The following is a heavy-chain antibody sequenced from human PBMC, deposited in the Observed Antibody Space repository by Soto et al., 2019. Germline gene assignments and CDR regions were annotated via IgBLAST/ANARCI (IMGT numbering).Heavy chain of an antibody. Sequence: EVQLLESGGGLVQPGGSLRLSCAASGFTFSSYAMSWVRQAPGKGLEWVSAISGSGGSTYYADSVKGRFTISRDISKNTLYLQMNSLRAEDTAVYYCAKAYYYDSSGYYYARLDYWGQGTLVTVSS. V-gene: IGHV3-23*01. CDR1: GFTFSSYA. CDR3: AKAYYYDSSGYYYARLDY. D-gene: IGHD3-22*01. J-gene: IGHJ4*02. CDR2: ISGSGGST.